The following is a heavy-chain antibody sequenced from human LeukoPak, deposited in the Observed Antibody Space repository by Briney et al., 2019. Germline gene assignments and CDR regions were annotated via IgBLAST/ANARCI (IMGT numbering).Heavy chain of an antibody. CDR2: INLKSGGT. D-gene: IGHD2-21*02. Sequence: ASVKVSCKASGYTFTDSYMHWVRQAPGQGLEYSAWINLKSGGTKYGQKFQGRVTLTRDTSINTAYMDLGSLRSDDTAIYYCAREGRHCGGDCYSFGSWGQGTLVTVSS. J-gene: IGHJ4*02. V-gene: IGHV1-2*02. CDR1: GYTFTDSY. CDR3: AREGRHCGGDCYSFGS.